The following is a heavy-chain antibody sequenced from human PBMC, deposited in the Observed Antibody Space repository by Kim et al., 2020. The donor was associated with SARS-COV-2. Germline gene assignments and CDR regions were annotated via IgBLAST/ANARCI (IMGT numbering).Heavy chain of an antibody. V-gene: IGHV4-34*01. D-gene: IGHD6-19*01. CDR3: ARGGPVAGTYYFDY. J-gene: IGHJ4*02. Sequence: SETLSLTCAVCGGSFSGYYWSWIRHPPGKGLEWIGEINHSGSTNYNPSLKSRVTISVDTSKNQFSLKLSSVTAADTAVYYCARGGPVAGTYYFDYWGQGTLVTVSS. CDR1: GGSFSGYY. CDR2: INHSGST.